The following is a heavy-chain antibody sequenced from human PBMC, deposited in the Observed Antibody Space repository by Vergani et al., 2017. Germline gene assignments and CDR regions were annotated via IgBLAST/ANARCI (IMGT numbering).Heavy chain of an antibody. CDR3: ARDGGSSLPKDY. D-gene: IGHD6-6*01. J-gene: IGHJ4*02. Sequence: QVQLVQSGGGVVQPGRSLRLSCAASGFTFSSYAMHWVRQAPGKGLEWVAVISYDGSNKYYADSVKGRFTISRDNSKNTLYLQMNSLRAEDTAVYYCARDGGSSLPKDYWGQGTLVTVSS. V-gene: IGHV3-30-3*01. CDR1: GFTFSSYA. CDR2: ISYDGSNK.